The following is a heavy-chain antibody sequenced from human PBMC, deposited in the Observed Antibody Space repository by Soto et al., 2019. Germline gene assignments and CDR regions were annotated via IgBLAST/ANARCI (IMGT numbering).Heavy chain of an antibody. CDR3: ARGPRGVYGNDY. V-gene: IGHV3-74*01. CDR2: INMDGTST. Sequence: PSGSLRLSCAASGLTVRNERLDGVRQAAGKGLVWVSRINMDGTSTNYADSVKGRFTISRDNAKNTLYLQMDSLRVEDTAVYFCARGPRGVYGNDYWGQGALVTVSS. J-gene: IGHJ4*02. CDR1: GLTVRNER. D-gene: IGHD4-4*01.